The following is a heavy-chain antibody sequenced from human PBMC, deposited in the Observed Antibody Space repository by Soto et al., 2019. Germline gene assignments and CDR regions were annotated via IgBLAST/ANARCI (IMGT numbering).Heavy chain of an antibody. CDR3: AREERDYDYIWGNERYGFDY. V-gene: IGHV3-33*01. CDR2: IWYGGSNK. CDR1: GFTFSHYC. J-gene: IGHJ4*02. D-gene: IGHD3-16*02. Sequence: QVHVVESWGGLIQPGRSLRLSCAASGFTFSHYCMHWVRQAPGKGLEWVAVIWYGGSNKYYADSVKGRFTISRDNSKNPLYLQMNSLRAEYTAVYYCAREERDYDYIWGNERYGFDYWGQGTLVTVSS.